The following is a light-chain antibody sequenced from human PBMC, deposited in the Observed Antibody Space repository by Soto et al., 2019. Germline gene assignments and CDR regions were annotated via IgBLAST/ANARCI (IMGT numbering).Light chain of an antibody. J-gene: IGLJ3*02. V-gene: IGLV2-14*01. CDR3: SSYASSGAVV. CDR2: EVN. CDR1: SSDVGAYNY. Sequence: QSALTPPASVSGSPGQPITISCTGTSSDVGAYNYVSWYQLHPGKAPKLMIYEVNNRPSGVSHRFSGSKSGNTASLTFSGLQPEDEADYYCSSYASSGAVVFGGGTKLTVL.